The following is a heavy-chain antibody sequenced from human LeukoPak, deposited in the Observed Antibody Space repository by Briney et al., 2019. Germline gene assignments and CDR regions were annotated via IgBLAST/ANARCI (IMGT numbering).Heavy chain of an antibody. V-gene: IGHV1-24*01. Sequence: GSVKVSCKVSGYTLTELSMHWVRQAPGKGLEWMGGFDPEDGETIYAQKFQGRVTMTEDTSTDTAYMELSSLRSEDTAMYYCATPPYCSSTSCHDYWGQGTLVTVSS. D-gene: IGHD2-2*01. CDR2: FDPEDGET. J-gene: IGHJ4*02. CDR3: ATPPYCSSTSCHDY. CDR1: GYTLTELS.